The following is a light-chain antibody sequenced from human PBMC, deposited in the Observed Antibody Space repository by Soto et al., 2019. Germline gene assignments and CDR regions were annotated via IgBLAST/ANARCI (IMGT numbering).Light chain of an antibody. CDR3: CSYAGNFPYV. V-gene: IGLV2-11*01. CDR1: SSDVGGYNY. CDR2: DVS. Sequence: QSALTQPRSVSGSPGQSVTISSTGTSSDVGGYNYVSWYQQHPGKAPKLMIYDVSKRPSGVPDRFSGSKSGNTASLTISGLQAEDEADYYCCSYAGNFPYVFGAGTNLTVL. J-gene: IGLJ1*01.